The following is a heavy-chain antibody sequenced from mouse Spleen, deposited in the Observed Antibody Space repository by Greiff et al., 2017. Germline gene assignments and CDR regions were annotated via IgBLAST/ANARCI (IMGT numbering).Heavy chain of an antibody. Sequence: EVQLVESGGGLVQPGGSMKLSCAASGFTFSDAWMDWVRQSPEKGLEWVAEIRNKANNHATYYAESVKGRFTISRDDSKSSVYLQMNSLRAEDTGIYYCTRNYRYNWYFDVWGAGTTVTVSS. CDR2: IRNKANNHAT. D-gene: IGHD2-14*01. J-gene: IGHJ1*01. CDR1: GFTFSDAW. CDR3: TRNYRYNWYFDV. V-gene: IGHV6-6*01.